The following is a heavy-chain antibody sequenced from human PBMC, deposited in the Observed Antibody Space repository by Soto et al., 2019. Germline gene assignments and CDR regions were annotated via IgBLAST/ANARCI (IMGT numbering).Heavy chain of an antibody. CDR1: GGTFSVYL. V-gene: IGHV3-7*03. CDR2: IPQDGVDG. Sequence: GWALRLSCEDSGGTFSVYLMSWVRQSTGKGLEWVAKIPQDGVDGHYADSVKGRFTISRDNGKNSLYLQLNNLRAEDTAVYYCARDHLILPAHDFFYGSDVWGRGATVTVSS. CDR3: ARDHLILPAHDFFYGSDV. D-gene: IGHD2-21*02. J-gene: IGHJ6*02.